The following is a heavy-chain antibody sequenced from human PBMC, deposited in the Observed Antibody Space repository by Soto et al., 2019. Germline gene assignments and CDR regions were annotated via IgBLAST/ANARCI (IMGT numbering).Heavy chain of an antibody. CDR1: GFIFSDYS. J-gene: IGHJ6*02. Sequence: EVQLVESGGGLVQPGGSLRLACAASGFIFSDYSMNWVRQFPGKGLEWIAYIDGGSSAIHYRDSVKGRFTISRDNARNSLYLQMNSLRDEDTAVYYCTRDNRGSGYIAAAGTVDYYYGMDVWGQGTTVTVSS. CDR2: IDGGSSAI. CDR3: TRDNRGSGYIAAAGTVDYYYGMDV. V-gene: IGHV3-48*02. D-gene: IGHD6-13*01.